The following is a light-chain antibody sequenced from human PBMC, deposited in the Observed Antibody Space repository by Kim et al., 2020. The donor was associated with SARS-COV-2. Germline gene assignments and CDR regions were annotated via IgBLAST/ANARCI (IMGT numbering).Light chain of an antibody. J-gene: IGKJ2*01. V-gene: IGKV3-20*01. CDR2: GAS. CDR1: QSVSNNY. Sequence: EIVLTQSPGTLSLSPGERATLSCRASQSVSNNYLAWYQHKPGQAPRLLIYGASSRATGFPDRFRGSGSGTDFTLSISRMEPEDSAVYYCQQYGSSPPYSFGQGTKLEI. CDR3: QQYGSSPPYS.